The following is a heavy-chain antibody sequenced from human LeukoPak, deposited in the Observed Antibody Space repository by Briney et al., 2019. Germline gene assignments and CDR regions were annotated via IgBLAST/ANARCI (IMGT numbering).Heavy chain of an antibody. D-gene: IGHD4-17*01. Sequence: ASVKVSCKASGYTFTGYYMNWVRQAPGQGLEWMGWINPYSGATNYAQKFQGRVTMTRDTSISTAYMELSRLRSDDAAVYFCARDHKTTVVMEDYWGQGTLVTVSS. CDR1: GYTFTGYY. CDR2: INPYSGAT. CDR3: ARDHKTTVVMEDY. J-gene: IGHJ4*02. V-gene: IGHV1-2*02.